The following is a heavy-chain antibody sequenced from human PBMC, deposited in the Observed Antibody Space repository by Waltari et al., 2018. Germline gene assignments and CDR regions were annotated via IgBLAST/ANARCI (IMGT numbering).Heavy chain of an antibody. CDR3: AREAAARAFDP. D-gene: IGHD6-13*01. J-gene: IGHJ5*02. CDR1: GFTVSSNY. V-gene: IGHV3-53*04. CDR2: MYSGGST. Sequence: EVQLVESGGGLVQPGGSLRLSCAASGFTVSSNYMSWVGQAPGKGLEWVSVMYSGGSTYYADSVKGRFTISRHNSKNTLYLQMNSLRAEDTAVYYCAREAAARAFDPWGQGTLVTVSS.